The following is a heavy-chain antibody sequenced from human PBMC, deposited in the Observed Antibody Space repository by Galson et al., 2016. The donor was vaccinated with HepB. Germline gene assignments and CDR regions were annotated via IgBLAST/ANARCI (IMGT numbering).Heavy chain of an antibody. J-gene: IGHJ4*02. CDR2: IKNTGEST. D-gene: IGHD6-25*01. V-gene: IGHV3-23*01. CDR1: GLTVSTYG. CDR3: AKASGYPNY. Sequence: SLRLSCAVSGLTVSTYGMSWVRQAPGKGLEWVSGIKNTGESTYYADPVKGRFTISRDNSKNTLYLQMSSLGAEDTAVYYCAKASGYPNYWGQGTLVTVSS.